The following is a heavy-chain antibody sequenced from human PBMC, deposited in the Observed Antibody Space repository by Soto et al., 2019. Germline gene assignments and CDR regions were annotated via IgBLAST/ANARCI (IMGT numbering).Heavy chain of an antibody. Sequence: SVKVSCKASGGTFSSYAISWVRQAPGQGLEWMGGIIPIFGTANYAQKFQGRVTITADESTSTAYMELSSLRSEDTAVYYCATGAKYQLQNYYYYGMDVWGPGTTVTVCS. V-gene: IGHV1-69*13. CDR2: IIPIFGTA. CDR3: ATGAKYQLQNYYYYGMDV. CDR1: GGTFSSYA. J-gene: IGHJ6*02. D-gene: IGHD2-2*01.